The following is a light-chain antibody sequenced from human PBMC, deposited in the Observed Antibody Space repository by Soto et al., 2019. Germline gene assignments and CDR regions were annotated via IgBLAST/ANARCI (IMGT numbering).Light chain of an antibody. Sequence: QSVLTQPASVSGSPGQSITISCTGTSSDVGGYNHVSWYQQHPGKAPKLMIYGVSNRPSGVSDRFSGSKSGTTASLTISGLQAEDEADYYCCSYRSDISVVFGGGTQLTVL. CDR2: GVS. J-gene: IGLJ2*01. CDR3: CSYRSDISVV. CDR1: SSDVGGYNH. V-gene: IGLV2-14*03.